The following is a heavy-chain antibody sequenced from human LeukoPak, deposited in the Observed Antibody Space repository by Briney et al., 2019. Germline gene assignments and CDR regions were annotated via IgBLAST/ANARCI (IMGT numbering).Heavy chain of an antibody. CDR3: ARSGRKNIVVVPAAKKTFDD. Sequence: SETLSLTCPVYGGSFSGYYWSWIRRPPGKGLEWIGEINHSGSTNYNPSLKSRVTISVDTSKNQFSLRLISVTAADTAVYYCARSGRKNIVVVPAAKKTFDDWGQGTMVTVSS. CDR1: GGSFSGYY. V-gene: IGHV4-34*01. D-gene: IGHD2-2*01. CDR2: INHSGST. J-gene: IGHJ3*01.